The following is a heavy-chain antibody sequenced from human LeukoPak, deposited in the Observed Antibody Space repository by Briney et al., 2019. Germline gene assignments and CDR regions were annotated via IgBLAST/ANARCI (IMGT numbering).Heavy chain of an antibody. J-gene: IGHJ4*02. D-gene: IGHD2-21*02. CDR1: GFAFGDYA. CDR2: IRSKRFGGTI. V-gene: IGHV3-49*04. Sequence: GGSLRLSCTTSGFAFGDYALSWVRQAPGKGLEWIAFIRSKRFGGTIEYAASVKGRFTISRDDSISTAYLQMNSLRPEDTAVYYCARSIVVVTYYLDYWGQGTLVTVSS. CDR3: ARSIVVVTYYLDY.